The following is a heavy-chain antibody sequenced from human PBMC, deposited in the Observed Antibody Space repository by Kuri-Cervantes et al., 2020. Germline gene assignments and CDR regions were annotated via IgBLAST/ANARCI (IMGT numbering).Heavy chain of an antibody. V-gene: IGHV1-8*02. CDR2: MNPDTGNT. J-gene: IGHJ6*02. Sequence: ASVKVSCKASGGTFSSYAISWVRQATGQGLEWMGWMNPDTGNTGYAQKFQGRVTMSRTTSITTAYMELSSLRSGDTAGYDCASGGGMDDWGQGTTGTVSS. CDR1: GGTFSSYA. CDR3: ASGGGMDD.